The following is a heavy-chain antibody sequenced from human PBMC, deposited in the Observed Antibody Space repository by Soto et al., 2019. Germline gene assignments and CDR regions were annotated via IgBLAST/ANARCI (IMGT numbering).Heavy chain of an antibody. V-gene: IGHV1-46*04. CDR2: INLGGTTT. D-gene: IGHD7-27*01. J-gene: IGHJ4*02. CDR1: EYTFTDYF. CDR3: IGKDWGVRYLDD. Sequence: QVQLVQSGAEVKKPGASVKLSCQASEYTFTDYFIHWVRQAPGQGLEWMGLINLGGTTTTSAQKSQGXLXXXRXXSTRTACMELSSLRSEDTAVYFCIGKDWGVRYLDDWGQGTLVSVSS.